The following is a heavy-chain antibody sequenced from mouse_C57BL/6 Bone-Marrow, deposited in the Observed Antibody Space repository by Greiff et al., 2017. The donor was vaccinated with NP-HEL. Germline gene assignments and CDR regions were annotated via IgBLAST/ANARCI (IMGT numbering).Heavy chain of an antibody. CDR2: LYPGSGST. CDR3: ARGKIDGPFDY. Sequence: QVQLQQPGAELVKPGASVKMSCKASGYTFTSYWITWVKRRPGQGLEWIGDLYPGSGSTNYNEKFKSKATLTVDTSSSTADMQLSSLTSEDSAVYYCARGKIDGPFDYWGQGTTLTVSS. J-gene: IGHJ2*01. D-gene: IGHD2-3*01. CDR1: GYTFTSYW. V-gene: IGHV1-55*01.